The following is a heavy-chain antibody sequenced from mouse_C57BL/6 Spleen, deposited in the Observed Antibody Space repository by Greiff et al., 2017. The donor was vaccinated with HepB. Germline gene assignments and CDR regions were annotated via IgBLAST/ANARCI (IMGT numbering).Heavy chain of an antibody. CDR2: IYPGDGDT. V-gene: IGHV1-82*01. D-gene: IGHD6-5*01. CDR3: ARAPIFDY. Sequence: QVQLQQSGPELVKPGASVKISCKASGYAFSSSWMNWVKQRPGKGLEWIGRIYPGDGDTNYNGKFKGKATLTADKSSSTADMQLSSLTSEDSAVYFCARAPIFDYCGQGTTLTVSS. J-gene: IGHJ2*01. CDR1: GYAFSSSW.